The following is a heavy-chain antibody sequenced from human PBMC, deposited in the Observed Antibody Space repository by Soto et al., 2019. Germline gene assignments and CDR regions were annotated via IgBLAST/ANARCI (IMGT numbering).Heavy chain of an antibody. Sequence: QVQLVESGGGVVQPGRSLRLSCAASGFTFSSYGMHWVRQAPGKGLEWVAVIWYDGSNKYYADSVKGRFTISRDNSKNTLYLQMNSLRAEDTAVYYCARDIAPRATVTTLAFDIWGQGTMVTVSS. CDR3: ARDIAPRATVTTLAFDI. D-gene: IGHD4-17*01. CDR2: IWYDGSNK. J-gene: IGHJ3*02. V-gene: IGHV3-33*01. CDR1: GFTFSSYG.